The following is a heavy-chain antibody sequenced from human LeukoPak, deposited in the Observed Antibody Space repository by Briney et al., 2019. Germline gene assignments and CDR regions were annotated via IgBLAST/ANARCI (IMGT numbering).Heavy chain of an antibody. CDR1: GGTVSSGSCY. Sequence: SETLSLTCTVSGGTVSSGSCYWSWIRQPPGKGLEWIGYIYYSGSTNYNPSLKSRVTISVDTSKNQFSLKLSSVTAADTAVYYCARVSSGWNDYYFDYWGQGTLVTVSS. CDR3: ARVSSGWNDYYFDY. V-gene: IGHV4-61*01. CDR2: IYYSGST. J-gene: IGHJ4*02. D-gene: IGHD6-19*01.